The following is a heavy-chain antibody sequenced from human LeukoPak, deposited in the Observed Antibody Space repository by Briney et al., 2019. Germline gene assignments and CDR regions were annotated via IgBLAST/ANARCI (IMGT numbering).Heavy chain of an antibody. Sequence: QTGGSLRLSCAASGFTFSSYGMSWVRQAPGKGLEWVSAISGSGGSTYYADSVKGRFTISRDNSKNTLYLQMNSLRAEDTAVYYCAKDLGETQLLYPFDYWGQGTLVTVSS. D-gene: IGHD3-3*01. CDR2: ISGSGGST. CDR3: AKDLGETQLLYPFDY. CDR1: GFTFSSYG. J-gene: IGHJ4*02. V-gene: IGHV3-23*01.